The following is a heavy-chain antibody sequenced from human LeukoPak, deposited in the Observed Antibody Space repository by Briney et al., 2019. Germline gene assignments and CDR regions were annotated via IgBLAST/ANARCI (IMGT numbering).Heavy chain of an antibody. CDR2: INPNSGGT. CDR1: GYTLSDYF. Sequence: ASVRVSCKASGYTLSDYFLHWVRQAPGQGLEWMGWINPNSGGTNYAQKFQDRVTMTRDTSISTAYMELSRLRSEDTAVYYCATATMVRDVHFDYWGQGTLVTVSS. D-gene: IGHD3-10*01. V-gene: IGHV1-2*02. CDR3: ATATMVRDVHFDY. J-gene: IGHJ4*02.